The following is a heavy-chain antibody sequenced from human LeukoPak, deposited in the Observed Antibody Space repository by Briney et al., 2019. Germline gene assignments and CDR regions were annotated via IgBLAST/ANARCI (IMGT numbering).Heavy chain of an antibody. Sequence: PGGSPRLSCAASKFTFSSHDMHWVRQAPGKGLEWVSFISSSGGTIYLADSVKGRFTISRDNARNSLYLQMNSLRAEDTALYYCVRDDGGSTFDTWGQGTMVTVSS. D-gene: IGHD3-10*01. CDR2: ISSSGGTI. J-gene: IGHJ3*02. CDR1: KFTFSSHD. V-gene: IGHV3-48*03. CDR3: VRDDGGSTFDT.